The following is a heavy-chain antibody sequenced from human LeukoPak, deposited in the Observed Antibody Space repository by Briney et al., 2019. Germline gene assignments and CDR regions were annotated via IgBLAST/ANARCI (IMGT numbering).Heavy chain of an antibody. Sequence: GGSLRLSCAASGFTFDDYAMHWVRQAPGKGLEWVSGISWNSGSIGYAPSVKGRFTISRDNAKNTVDLQMNSLRPEDTAVYYCAKDHYVLRTFGWPRDWGQGTLVMVSS. CDR1: GFTFDDYA. CDR2: ISWNSGSI. D-gene: IGHD3-9*01. V-gene: IGHV3-9*01. J-gene: IGHJ4*02. CDR3: AKDHYVLRTFGWPRD.